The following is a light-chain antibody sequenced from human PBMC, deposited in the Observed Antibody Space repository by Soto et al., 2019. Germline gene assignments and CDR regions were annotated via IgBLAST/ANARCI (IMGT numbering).Light chain of an antibody. CDR3: QQYKNWPWT. Sequence: EIVMRQSPATLSVSPGERATLACGASQSSTSNLAWYQQKHGQAHRXLIYAASTRATGIPARFSGIGSGTDLTITISSLQSEDGEVYYGQQYKNWPWTFGQGTKVDIK. J-gene: IGKJ1*01. CDR2: AAS. V-gene: IGKV3-15*01. CDR1: QSSTSN.